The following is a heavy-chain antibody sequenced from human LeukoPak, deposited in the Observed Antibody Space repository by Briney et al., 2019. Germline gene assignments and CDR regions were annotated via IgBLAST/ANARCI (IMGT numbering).Heavy chain of an antibody. Sequence: PGGSLRLSCAASGFTFSDYYMSWVRQAPGKGLEWVSYISSTSTYTNYADSVKGRFTISRDNAKNSLYLQMNSLRAEDTALYYCARYYYDSSGYLYYFDYWGQGTLVTVSS. CDR1: GFTFSDYY. CDR2: ISSTSTYT. CDR3: ARYYYDSSGYLYYFDY. D-gene: IGHD3-22*01. V-gene: IGHV3-11*03. J-gene: IGHJ4*02.